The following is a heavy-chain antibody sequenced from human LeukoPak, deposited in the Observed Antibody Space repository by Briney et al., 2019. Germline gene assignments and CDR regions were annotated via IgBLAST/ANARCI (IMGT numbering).Heavy chain of an antibody. CDR3: ARGLADYDFWSGYKYYFDY. CDR2: IYYSGST. CDR1: GGSISSSSYY. V-gene: IGHV4-39*07. J-gene: IGHJ4*02. Sequence: PSETLSLTCTVSGGSISSSSYYWGWIRQPPGKGLEWIGSIYYSGSTYYNPSLKSRVTISVDTSKNQFSLKLSSVTAADTAVYYCARGLADYDFWSGYKYYFDYWGQGTLVTVSS. D-gene: IGHD3-3*01.